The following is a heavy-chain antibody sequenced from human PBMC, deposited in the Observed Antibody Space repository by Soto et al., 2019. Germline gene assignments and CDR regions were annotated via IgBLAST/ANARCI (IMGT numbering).Heavy chain of an antibody. V-gene: IGHV4-61*01. J-gene: IGHJ5*02. CDR3: ARARGVRGVTLPNWFDP. D-gene: IGHD3-10*01. CDR1: GGSVSSGSYY. CDR2: IYYSGST. Sequence: QVQLQESGPGLLKPSETLSLTCTVSGGSVSSGSYYWSWIRQPPGKGLEWIGYIYYSGSTNYNPSLKSRVTISVDTSKNQFSLKLSSVTAADTAVYYCARARGVRGVTLPNWFDPWGQGTLVTVSS.